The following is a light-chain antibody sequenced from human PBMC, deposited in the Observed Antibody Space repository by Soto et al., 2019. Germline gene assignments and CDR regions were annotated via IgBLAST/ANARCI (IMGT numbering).Light chain of an antibody. CDR3: CSYAGSSTWV. Sequence: QSVLTQPASVSGSPGQSITISCTGTSSDVGSYNLVSWYRQHPGKAHKLMIYEGSKRPSGVSNRFSGSKSGNTASLTISGLQAEDEADYYCCSYAGSSTWVFGGGTKLTVL. V-gene: IGLV2-23*01. CDR1: SSDVGSYNL. J-gene: IGLJ3*02. CDR2: EGS.